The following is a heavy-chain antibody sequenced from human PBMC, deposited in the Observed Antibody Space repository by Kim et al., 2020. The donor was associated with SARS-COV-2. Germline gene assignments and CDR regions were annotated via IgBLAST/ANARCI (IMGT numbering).Heavy chain of an antibody. CDR2: IYYNGNT. D-gene: IGHD2-15*01. Sequence: SETLSLTCSVSGDSVDSRIHYWSWIRQPPGKGLQWIAFIYYNGNTQYNPSLKSRVSISLDKSENQFSLKLKYVTAADTAMYYCARNKCDGGTCYGVDAFDFWGQGTMVAVSP. CDR1: GDSVDSRIHY. J-gene: IGHJ3*01. V-gene: IGHV4-61*01. CDR3: ARNKCDGGTCYGVDAFDF.